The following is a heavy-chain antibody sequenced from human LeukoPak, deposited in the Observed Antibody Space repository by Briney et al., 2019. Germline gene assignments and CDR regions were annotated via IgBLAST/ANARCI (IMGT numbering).Heavy chain of an antibody. V-gene: IGHV4-39*07. CDR2: IYYSGST. CDR1: GGSISSSSYY. D-gene: IGHD6-13*01. J-gene: IGHJ4*02. CDR3: ARVSAAGTRPFDY. Sequence: PSETLSLTCTVSGGSISSSSYYWGWIRQPPGKGLEWIGSIYYSGSTYYNPSLKSRVAISVDTSKNQFSLKLSSVTAADTAVYYCARVSAAGTRPFDYWGQGTLVTVSS.